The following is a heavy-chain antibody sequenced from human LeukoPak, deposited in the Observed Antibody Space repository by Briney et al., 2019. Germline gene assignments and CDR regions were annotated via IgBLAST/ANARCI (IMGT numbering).Heavy chain of an antibody. Sequence: ASVKVSCKASGYTFTGYYMHWVRQAPGQGLEWMGWINPNSGGTNYAQKFQGRVTMTRDTSISTAYMELSRLRSDDTAVYYCARDRIVVVPAATPPSDYWGQGTLVTVSS. J-gene: IGHJ4*02. CDR3: ARDRIVVVPAATPPSDY. CDR2: INPNSGGT. V-gene: IGHV1-2*02. D-gene: IGHD2-2*01. CDR1: GYTFTGYY.